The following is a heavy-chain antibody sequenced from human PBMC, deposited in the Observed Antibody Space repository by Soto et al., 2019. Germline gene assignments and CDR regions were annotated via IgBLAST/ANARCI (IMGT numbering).Heavy chain of an antibody. J-gene: IGHJ5*02. V-gene: IGHV3-9*01. CDR3: TKDRVALIRGWFDT. Sequence: EAQLVESGGDLVQPGTSLRLSCAASGFTFDDYAMSWVRQVPGKGLEWVSGINWNSGTKGYADSVKGRFTISRDNAQNSLYLQMSRLRADDTALYYCTKDRVALIRGWFDTWGQGIQVTVAA. CDR1: GFTFDDYA. CDR2: INWNSGTK. D-gene: IGHD2-21*01.